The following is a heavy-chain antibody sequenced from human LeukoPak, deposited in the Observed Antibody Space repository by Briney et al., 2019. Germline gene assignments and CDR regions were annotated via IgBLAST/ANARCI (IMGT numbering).Heavy chain of an antibody. Sequence: ASVKVSCKASGGTFSSYAISWVRQAPGQGLEWMGGIIPIFGTANYAQKFQGRVTITADESTSTAYMELSSLRSEDTAVYYCARVKYNWSSAPFDYWGQGTLVTVSS. J-gene: IGHJ4*02. CDR2: IIPIFGTA. D-gene: IGHD1-20*01. V-gene: IGHV1-69*13. CDR3: ARVKYNWSSAPFDY. CDR1: GGTFSSYA.